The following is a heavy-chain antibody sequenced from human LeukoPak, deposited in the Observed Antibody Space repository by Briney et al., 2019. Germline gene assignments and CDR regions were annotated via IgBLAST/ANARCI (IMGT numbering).Heavy chain of an antibody. CDR2: INPNSGGT. CDR3: ARDGYCSSTSCSGVPKI. Sequence: GASVKVSCKASGYTFTDYYIHWVRQAPGQGLEWMGWINPNSGGTNYAQKFQGRVTMTRDTSITTAYVELSRLRSDDTAVYYCARDGYCSSTSCSGVPKIWGQGTLVTVSS. V-gene: IGHV1-2*02. D-gene: IGHD2-2*03. CDR1: GYTFTDYY. J-gene: IGHJ4*02.